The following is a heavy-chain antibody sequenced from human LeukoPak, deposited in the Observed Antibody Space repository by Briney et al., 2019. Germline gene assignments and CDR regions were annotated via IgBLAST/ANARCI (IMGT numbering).Heavy chain of an antibody. CDR1: GFTFIDYT. J-gene: IGHJ4*03. D-gene: IGHD6-13*01. CDR2: VSSDGGDK. CDR3: ARAHSASWYAAY. Sequence: GGSLRLSCATSGFTFIDYTMHWVRLAPGEGPEWVALVSSDGGDKQYAASVKGRFTISRDDSKNTVYLDMNTLKDEDTAVYYCARAHSASWYAAYWGHGTRVTVSS. V-gene: IGHV3-30*04.